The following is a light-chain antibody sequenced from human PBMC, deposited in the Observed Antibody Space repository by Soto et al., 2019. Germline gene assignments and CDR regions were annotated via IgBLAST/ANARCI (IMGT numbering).Light chain of an antibody. V-gene: IGLV2-14*03. CDR3: SAYTVSRTYV. Sequence: QSVLTQPASVSGSPGQSITISCTGTSSDVGAYNFVSWHQQHPGKAPKLMIYNVYDRPSGISYRFSGSKSGNTASLTISGLQGEDEADYYCSAYTVSRTYVFGTGTKGTGL. J-gene: IGLJ1*01. CDR2: NVY. CDR1: SSDVGAYNF.